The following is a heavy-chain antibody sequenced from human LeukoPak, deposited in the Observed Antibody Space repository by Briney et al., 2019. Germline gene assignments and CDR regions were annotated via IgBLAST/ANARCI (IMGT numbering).Heavy chain of an antibody. D-gene: IGHD5-12*01. CDR1: GFTFSNAW. V-gene: IGHV3-15*01. J-gene: IGHJ4*02. CDR2: IKSKTDGGTT. Sequence: PGGSLRLSCAASGFTFSNAWMSWVRQAPGKGLEWVGRIKSKTDGGTTDYAAPVKGRFTISRDDSKNTLYLQMNSLKTEDTAVYYCTTDLRGYSGYTEYYWGQGTLVTVSS. CDR3: TTDLRGYSGYTEYY.